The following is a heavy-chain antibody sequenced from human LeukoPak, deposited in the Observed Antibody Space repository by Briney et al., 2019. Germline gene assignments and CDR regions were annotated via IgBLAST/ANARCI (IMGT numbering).Heavy chain of an antibody. V-gene: IGHV3-66*01. D-gene: IGHD2-15*01. CDR1: GFTVSSSY. Sequence: GGSLRLSCAASGFTVSSSYMNWVRQAPGKGLEGVSLIFSGGGTYCADSVKGRFTISRDNSKTTLFFQMNSLRAEDTAVYYCARGGVVYPHSFDILGRGTMVIVSS. CDR2: IFSGGGT. J-gene: IGHJ3*02. CDR3: ARGGVVYPHSFDI.